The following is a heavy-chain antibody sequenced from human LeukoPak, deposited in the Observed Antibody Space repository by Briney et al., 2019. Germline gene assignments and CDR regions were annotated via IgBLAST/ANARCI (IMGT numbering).Heavy chain of an antibody. CDR2: ISAYNGNT. V-gene: IGHV1-18*01. CDR1: GYTFTSYG. J-gene: IGHJ4*02. D-gene: IGHD6-13*01. Sequence: ASVRVSCKASGYTFTSYGISWVRQAPGQGLEWMGWISAYNGNTNYAQKLQGRVTMTTDTSTGTAYMELRSLRSDDTAVYYCARPSSSWYPFDYWGQGTLVTVSS. CDR3: ARPSSSWYPFDY.